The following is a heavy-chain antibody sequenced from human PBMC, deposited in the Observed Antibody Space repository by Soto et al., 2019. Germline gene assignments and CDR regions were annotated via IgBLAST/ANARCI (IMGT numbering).Heavy chain of an antibody. CDR3: ARPGLMAGMAGPNPIHNWFDP. Sequence: SETLSLTCTVAGGSMSNRGRSFWGWVRQPPDKPLPWIGTIAGSRRTYYNPSLESRVTMSVDTSRNQFSLRLTSLTATDTAVYYCARPGLMAGMAGPNPIHNWFDPWGQGALVTVS. V-gene: IGHV4-39*01. CDR1: GGSMSNRGRSF. CDR2: IAGSRRT. D-gene: IGHD6-13*01. J-gene: IGHJ5*02.